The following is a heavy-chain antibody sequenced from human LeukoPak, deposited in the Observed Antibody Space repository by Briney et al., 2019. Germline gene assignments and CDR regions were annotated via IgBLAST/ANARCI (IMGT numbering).Heavy chain of an antibody. D-gene: IGHD4-23*01. CDR1: GFTVSSNY. J-gene: IGHJ4*02. V-gene: IGHV3-53*01. CDR2: IYSGGST. CDR3: ARVNGGNRYFDY. Sequence: AGGSLRLSCAASGFTVSSNYMSWVRQAPGKGLERVSVIYSGGSTYYADSVKGRFTISRDNSKNTLYLQMNSLRAEDTAVYYCARVNGGNRYFDYWGQGTLVTVSS.